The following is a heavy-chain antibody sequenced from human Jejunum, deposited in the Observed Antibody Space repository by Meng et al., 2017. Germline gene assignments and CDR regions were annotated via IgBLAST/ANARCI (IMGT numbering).Heavy chain of an antibody. D-gene: IGHD2-15*01. CDR2: IIPIFDTP. J-gene: IGHJ4*02. Sequence: QERLVQSGAEVKKPVSAVKAPRNVAGGTCNTYAISWVRQSPGQGLEWMGGIIPIFDTPNYAQKFQDRVTITADASTSTAYMELNGLISEDTALYYCARGAVVATTYYFDSWGQGTLVTVSS. CDR3: ARGAVVATTYYFDS. V-gene: IGHV1-69*01. CDR1: GGTCNTYA.